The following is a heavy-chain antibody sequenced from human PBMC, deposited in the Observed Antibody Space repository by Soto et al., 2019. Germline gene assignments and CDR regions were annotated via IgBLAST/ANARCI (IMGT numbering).Heavy chain of an antibody. V-gene: IGHV3-7*01. D-gene: IGHD6-13*01. Sequence: GFLRLSCAASGFTFSSYWMTWVRQAPGKGLEWVANIKQDGSEKYYVDSVKGRFTISRDNAKNSLYLEMNSLRAEDTALYYCATSRTFDYWGQGTLVTVSS. CDR1: GFTFSSYW. J-gene: IGHJ4*02. CDR2: IKQDGSEK. CDR3: ATSRTFDY.